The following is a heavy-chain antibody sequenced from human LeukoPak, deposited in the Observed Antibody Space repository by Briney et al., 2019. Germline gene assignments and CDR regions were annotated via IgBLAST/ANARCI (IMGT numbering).Heavy chain of an antibody. D-gene: IGHD3-3*01. CDR1: GGSFSGYY. CDR3: ARLGGDFWSGYYYYYMDV. V-gene: IGHV4-34*01. Sequence: SETLSLTCAVYGGSFSGYYWSWIRQPPGKGLEWIGEINHSGSTNYNPSLKSRVTISVDTSKNQFSLKLSSVTAADTAVYYCARLGGDFWSGYYYYYMDVWGKGTTVTVSS. J-gene: IGHJ6*03. CDR2: INHSGST.